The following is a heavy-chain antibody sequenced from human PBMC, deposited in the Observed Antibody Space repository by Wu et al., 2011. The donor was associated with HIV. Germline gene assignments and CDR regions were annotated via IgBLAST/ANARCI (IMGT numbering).Heavy chain of an antibody. CDR2: ISTYSGNT. J-gene: IGHJ6*02. CDR1: GYTFSTSG. D-gene: IGHD1-26*01. CDR3: ARDESGSSSXYGMDV. V-gene: IGHV1-18*01. Sequence: QVQLVQSGAEVKKPGASVKVSCKASGYTFSTSGVSWVRQAPGQGLEWMGWISTYSGNTKYAQRLQGGVTMTTDAPANTAYMELRSLRSDDTAVYYCARDESGSSSXYGMDVWGQGTTVTVSS.